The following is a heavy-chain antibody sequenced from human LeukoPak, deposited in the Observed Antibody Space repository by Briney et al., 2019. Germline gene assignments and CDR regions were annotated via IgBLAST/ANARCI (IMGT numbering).Heavy chain of an antibody. CDR1: GYTFTSYA. V-gene: IGHV7-4-1*02. Sequence: ASVKVSCKASGYTFTSYAMNWVRQAPGQGLEWMGWINTNTGNPTYAQGFTGRFVFSLDTSVSTAYLQISSLKAEDTAVYYCARALLSYDILTGFYYYYYMDVWGKGTTVTVSS. D-gene: IGHD3-9*01. CDR3: ARALLSYDILTGFYYYYYMDV. CDR2: INTNTGNP. J-gene: IGHJ6*03.